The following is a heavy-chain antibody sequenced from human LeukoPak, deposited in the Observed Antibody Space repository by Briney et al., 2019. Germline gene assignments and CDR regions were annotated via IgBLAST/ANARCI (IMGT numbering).Heavy chain of an antibody. J-gene: IGHJ4*02. V-gene: IGHV3-74*01. CDR3: ASGGIYYGAAFDF. D-gene: IGHD1-26*01. CDR2: INDDGSAT. CDR1: GFTFSNYW. Sequence: PGGSLRLSCAASGFTFSNYWMHWVRQVPGKGVVWVSRINDDGSATFYADSVKGRFTISRDNANNSLYLQMNSLRAEDTAFYYCASGGIYYGAAFDFWGQGTLVTVSS.